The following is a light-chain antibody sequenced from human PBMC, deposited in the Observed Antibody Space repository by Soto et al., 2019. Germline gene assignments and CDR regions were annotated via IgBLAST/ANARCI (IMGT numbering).Light chain of an antibody. CDR1: QSLVYSDGNTY. Sequence: DVVLTQTPLSSPVTLGQPASISCRSSQSLVYSDGNTYSSWLQQRPGQPPRPLIYQISNRFSGVPDRFSGSVAGTDFTLKISSVEAEDVGVYYCMQFSHFPRTFGQGTKVEI. CDR2: QIS. J-gene: IGKJ1*01. CDR3: MQFSHFPRT. V-gene: IGKV2-24*01.